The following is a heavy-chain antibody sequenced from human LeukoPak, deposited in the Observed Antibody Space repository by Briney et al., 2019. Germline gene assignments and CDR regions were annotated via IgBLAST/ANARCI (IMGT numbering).Heavy chain of an antibody. J-gene: IGHJ4*02. D-gene: IGHD3-16*02. Sequence: GGSLRLSCAASGFTFSSYWMHWVRQAPGKGLVWVSRIITDGSSTSYADSVKGRFTISRDNAKNTLYLQMNSLRAEDTAVYYCAREAPLLRLGELSLGYDYWGQGTLVTVSS. CDR2: IITDGSST. CDR3: AREAPLLRLGELSLGYDY. CDR1: GFTFSSYW. V-gene: IGHV3-74*01.